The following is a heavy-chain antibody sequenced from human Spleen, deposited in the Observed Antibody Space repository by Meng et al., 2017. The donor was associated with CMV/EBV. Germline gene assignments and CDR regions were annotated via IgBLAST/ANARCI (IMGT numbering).Heavy chain of an antibody. CDR3: ARDRMATRRVYYYGMDV. J-gene: IGHJ6*02. CDR1: GFTFSSYS. V-gene: IGHV3-21*01. CDR2: ISSSSSYI. Sequence: GGSLRLSCAASGFTFSSYSMNWVRQAPGKGLEWVSSISSSSSYIYYADSVKGRFTISRDNAKNSLYLQMNSLRAEDTAVYYCARDRMATRRVYYYGMDVWGQGTTVTVSS. D-gene: IGHD5-24*01.